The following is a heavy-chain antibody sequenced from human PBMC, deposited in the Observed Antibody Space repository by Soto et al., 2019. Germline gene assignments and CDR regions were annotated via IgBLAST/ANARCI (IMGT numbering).Heavy chain of an antibody. CDR3: ARESGDWPLNWFDP. Sequence: LRLSCAASDFNFSNHWMHWVRQRPAEGLVWVSRITSDGKSKAYAESVKGRFAISRDNAKNTLYLQMNGLTAEDTAVYYCARESGDWPLNWFDPWGQGTLVTVSS. CDR2: ITSDGKSK. CDR1: DFNFSNHW. D-gene: IGHD2-21*02. J-gene: IGHJ5*02. V-gene: IGHV3-74*01.